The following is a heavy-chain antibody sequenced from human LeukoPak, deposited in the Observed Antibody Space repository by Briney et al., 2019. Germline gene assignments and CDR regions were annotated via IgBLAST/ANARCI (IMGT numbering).Heavy chain of an antibody. V-gene: IGHV4-61*08. CDR3: ARVSGIYQFPYYYSYMDV. Sequence: SETLSLTCAVSGDSISSGGYSWSWIRQPPGKGLEWIGNVSYSGGTNYHASLKSRVTISIDTSKNEFSLKLNSVTAADTAVYYCARVSGIYQFPYYYSYMDVWGKGTTVTISS. J-gene: IGHJ6*03. CDR2: VSYSGGT. D-gene: IGHD3-10*01. CDR1: GDSISSGGYS.